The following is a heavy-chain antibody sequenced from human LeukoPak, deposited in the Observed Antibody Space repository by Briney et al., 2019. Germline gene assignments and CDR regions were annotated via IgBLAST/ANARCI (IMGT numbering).Heavy chain of an antibody. CDR1: GYSISSGYY. CDR2: IYHGGST. D-gene: IGHD6-13*01. J-gene: IGHJ4*02. V-gene: IGHV4-38-2*02. Sequence: SETLSLTCAVSGYSISSGYYWGWIRQPPGKGLEWIGSIYHGGSTYYNPSLKSRVTISVDTSKNQFSLKLSSVTAADTAVYYCAREPSSWPFDYWGQGTLVTVSS. CDR3: AREPSSWPFDY.